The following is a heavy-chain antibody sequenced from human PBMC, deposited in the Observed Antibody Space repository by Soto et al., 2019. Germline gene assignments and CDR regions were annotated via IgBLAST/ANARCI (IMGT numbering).Heavy chain of an antibody. V-gene: IGHV4-4*07. J-gene: IGHJ4*02. CDR3: ARDIGSYAYEEGY. CDR2: VYSSGTT. D-gene: IGHD3-10*01. CDR1: GGSINSYW. Sequence: NPSETLSLTCSVSGGSINSYWWSWIRQPAGKGLEWIGRVYSSGTTDYNPSLNSRATLSVETSKNQFSLKLSSVTAADTAVYYCARDIGSYAYEEGYWGQGIQVTVSS.